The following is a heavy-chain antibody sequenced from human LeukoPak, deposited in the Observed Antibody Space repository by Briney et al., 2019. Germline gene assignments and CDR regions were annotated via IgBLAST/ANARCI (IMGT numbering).Heavy chain of an antibody. CDR3: ARDPGRSKTWYFDL. CDR2: INHSGST. Sequence: SETLSLTCAVYGGSFSGYYWSWIRQPPGKGLEWSGEINHSGSTNYNPSLKSRVTISVDTSKNHFSLKLTSVTAADTAVYYCARDPGRSKTWYFDLWGRGTLVTVSS. V-gene: IGHV4-34*01. D-gene: IGHD1-14*01. J-gene: IGHJ2*01. CDR1: GGSFSGYY.